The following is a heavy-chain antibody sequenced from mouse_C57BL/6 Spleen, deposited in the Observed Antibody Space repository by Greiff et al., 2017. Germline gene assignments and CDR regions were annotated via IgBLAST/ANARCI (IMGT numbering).Heavy chain of an antibody. D-gene: IGHD1-1*01. CDR1: GYTFTDYY. J-gene: IGHJ4*01. Sequence: VQRVESGAELVRPGASVKLSCKASGYTFTDYYINWVKQRPGQGLEWIARIYPGSGNTYYNEKFKGKATLTAEKSSSTAYMQLSSLTSEDSAVYFCAREGDYGSSSYYAMDYWGQGTSVTVSS. CDR3: AREGDYGSSSYYAMDY. CDR2: IYPGSGNT. V-gene: IGHV1-76*01.